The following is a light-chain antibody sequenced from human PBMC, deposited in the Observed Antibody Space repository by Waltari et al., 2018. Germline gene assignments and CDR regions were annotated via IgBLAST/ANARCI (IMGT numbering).Light chain of an antibody. Sequence: DIQMTQSPSTLSASVGDRVSVTCRASQTISNWLAWYQQKPGKAPRLLIYTASILQSGVPSRFSGSRSGTEFTLSISSLQPDDFATYYCQQYNIYPYTFGQGTKLEIK. CDR3: QQYNIYPYT. V-gene: IGKV1-5*03. J-gene: IGKJ2*01. CDR2: TAS. CDR1: QTISNW.